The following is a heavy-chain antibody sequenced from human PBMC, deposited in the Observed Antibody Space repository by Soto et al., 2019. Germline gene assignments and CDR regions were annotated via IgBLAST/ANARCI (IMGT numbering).Heavy chain of an antibody. V-gene: IGHV3-30*18. Sequence: GGSLRLSCAASGFTFSSYGMHWVRQAPGKGLEWVAVISSDGSRKDYADFVKGRFTISRDDAKNTLSLQMNSLRTDVTALYYCAKDPTIAPRWALDIWGQGTLVTVSS. CDR1: GFTFSSYG. D-gene: IGHD6-13*01. CDR3: AKDPTIAPRWALDI. CDR2: ISSDGSRK. J-gene: IGHJ3*02.